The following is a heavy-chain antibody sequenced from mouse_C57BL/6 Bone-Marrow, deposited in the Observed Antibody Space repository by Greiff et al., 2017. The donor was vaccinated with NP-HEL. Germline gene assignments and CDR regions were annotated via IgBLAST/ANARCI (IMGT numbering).Heavy chain of an antibody. CDR2: ISSGSSTI. D-gene: IGHD2-14*01. V-gene: IGHV5-17*01. Sequence: EVQLMESGGGLVKPGGSLKLSCAASGFTFSDYGMHWVRQAPEKGLEWVAYISSGSSTIYYVDTVKGRFTISRDNAKNTLFLQMTSLRSEDTAMYYCARPGVRHGEYYYAMDYWGQGTSVTVSS. CDR1: GFTFSDYG. J-gene: IGHJ4*01. CDR3: ARPGVRHGEYYYAMDY.